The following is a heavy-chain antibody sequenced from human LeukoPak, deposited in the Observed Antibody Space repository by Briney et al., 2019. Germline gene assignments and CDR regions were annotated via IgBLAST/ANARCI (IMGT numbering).Heavy chain of an antibody. D-gene: IGHD2-2*01. J-gene: IGHJ4*02. V-gene: IGHV3-30*18. CDR1: GFTFSTYG. Sequence: GRSLRLSCAASGFTFSTYGMHWVRQAPGKGLEGVAVISYDGSNKYYADSVKGRSTISRDNSKNTLYLQMNSLRAEDTAVYYCAKTAWELGYCSSTSCYHFDYWGQGTLVTVSS. CDR3: AKTAWELGYCSSTSCYHFDY. CDR2: ISYDGSNK.